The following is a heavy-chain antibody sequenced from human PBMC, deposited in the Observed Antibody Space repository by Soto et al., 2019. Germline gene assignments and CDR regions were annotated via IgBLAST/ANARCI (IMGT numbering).Heavy chain of an antibody. Sequence: EVHLVESGGALVQPGGSLRLSCAASGFTFSDYWMTWVRQTPGKGLGGVANMTPDGSKQNYLDSVKGRFTISRDNAKNSLYLQMNNLRGEDTAVYYCTRDLNHDCGPWGQGTQVIVSS. CDR2: MTPDGSKQ. D-gene: IGHD2-21*01. CDR3: TRDLNHDCGP. J-gene: IGHJ5*02. V-gene: IGHV3-7*04. CDR1: GFTFSDYW.